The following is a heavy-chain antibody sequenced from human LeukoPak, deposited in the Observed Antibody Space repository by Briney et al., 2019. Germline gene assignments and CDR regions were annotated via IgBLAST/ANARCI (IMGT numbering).Heavy chain of an antibody. J-gene: IGHJ2*01. CDR1: GFTFSSCW. CDR3: ASRPYSSNWADWYFDL. CDR2: IKEDGSEK. V-gene: IGHV3-7*01. Sequence: GGSLRLSCAASGFTFSSCWMSWVRQAPGKGLEWVANIKEDGSEKYYVDPVKGRFTISRDNAKNSLYLQMNSLRAEDTAVYYCASRPYSSNWADWYFDLWGRGTLVTVSS. D-gene: IGHD6-13*01.